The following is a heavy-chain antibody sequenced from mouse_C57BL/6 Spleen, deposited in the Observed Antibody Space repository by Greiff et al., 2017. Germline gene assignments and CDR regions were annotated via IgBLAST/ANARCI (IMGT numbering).Heavy chain of an antibody. V-gene: IGHV1-76*01. J-gene: IGHJ4*01. CDR1: GYTFTDYY. D-gene: IGHD6-1*01. CDR2: IYPGSGNT. CDR3: ARRGQRRMGMDY. Sequence: VQRVESGAELVRPGASVKLSCKASGYTFTDYYINWVKQRPGQGLEWIARIYPGSGNTYYNEKFKGKATLTAAKSSRTAEMQLSSLTSEDADVYFCARRGQRRMGMDYWGQGTSVTVSS.